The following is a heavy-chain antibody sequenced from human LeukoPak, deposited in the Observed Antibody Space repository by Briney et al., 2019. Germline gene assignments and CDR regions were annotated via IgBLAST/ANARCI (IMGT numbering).Heavy chain of an antibody. CDR2: IRSSSSI. V-gene: IGHV3-69-1*01. D-gene: IGHD7-27*01. CDR1: GFAFSDHS. CDR3: ARDLSWGFDY. Sequence: GGSLRLSCAVSGFAFSDHSMNWVRQAPGKGPEWISYIRSSSSIFYADSVKGRFTISTDNGRNSLYLQMNSLRDEDTAVYYCARDLSWGFDYWGQGILVTVSS. J-gene: IGHJ4*02.